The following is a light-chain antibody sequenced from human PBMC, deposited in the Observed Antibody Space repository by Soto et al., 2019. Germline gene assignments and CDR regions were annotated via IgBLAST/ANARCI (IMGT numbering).Light chain of an antibody. J-gene: IGKJ5*01. CDR2: GAS. CDR1: QSVSGRH. V-gene: IGKV3-20*01. CDR3: HQYGNSPGT. Sequence: EIVLTQSPGTLSLSRGERATFPCRASQSVSGRHLAWYQQKPGQAPRLLICGASSRATGSSDRVSGSGSGKDVTRTISRLQTEDFAVDYCHQYGNSPGTFGQGTRLEIK.